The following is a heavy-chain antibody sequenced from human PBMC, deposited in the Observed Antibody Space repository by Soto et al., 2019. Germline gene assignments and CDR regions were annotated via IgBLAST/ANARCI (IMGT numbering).Heavy chain of an antibody. J-gene: IGHJ4*02. CDR3: ARQVPATDGGLSYFDY. CDR2: ISSSSSYI. CDR1: GFTFSSYS. D-gene: IGHD2-2*01. Sequence: GGSLRLSCAASGFTFSSYSMNWVRQAPGKGLEWVSSISSSSSYIYYADSVKGRFTISRDNAKNSLYLQMNSLRAEDTAVYYFARQVPATDGGLSYFDYWGQGTQVTVSS. V-gene: IGHV3-21*01.